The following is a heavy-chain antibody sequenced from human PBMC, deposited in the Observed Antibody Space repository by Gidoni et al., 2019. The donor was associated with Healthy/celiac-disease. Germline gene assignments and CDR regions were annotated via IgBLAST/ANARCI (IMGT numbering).Heavy chain of an antibody. D-gene: IGHD5-18*01. Sequence: QVQLVESGGGVVQPGRSLRLSCAASGFTFSSYGMHWVRQAPGKGLEGVAVIWYDGSNKYYADSVKGRFTISRDNSKNTLYLQMNSLRAEDTAVYYCARDVGYSYGSRGAFDIWGQGTMVTVSS. CDR2: IWYDGSNK. V-gene: IGHV3-33*01. CDR3: ARDVGYSYGSRGAFDI. CDR1: GFTFSSYG. J-gene: IGHJ3*02.